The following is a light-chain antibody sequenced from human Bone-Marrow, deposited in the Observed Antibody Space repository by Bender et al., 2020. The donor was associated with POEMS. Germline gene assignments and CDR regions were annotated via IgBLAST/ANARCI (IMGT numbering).Light chain of an antibody. J-gene: IGLJ3*02. CDR2: QDT. Sequence: SYELTQPPSVSVSPGQTALITCSGDELGNKYTSWYQQRPGQSPVLVMYQDTKRPSGIPERFSGSNSGNTATLTISGAQPLDEADYYCQAWDTATVLFGGGTKLTVL. V-gene: IGLV3-1*01. CDR1: ELGNKY. CDR3: QAWDTATVL.